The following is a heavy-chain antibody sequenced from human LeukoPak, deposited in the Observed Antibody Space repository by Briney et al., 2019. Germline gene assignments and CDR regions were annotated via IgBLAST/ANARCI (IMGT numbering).Heavy chain of an antibody. V-gene: IGHV4-38-2*02. J-gene: IGHJ6*03. CDR1: GYSISSGYY. CDR2: IYHSGST. Sequence: SETLSLTCTVSGYSISSGYYWGWIRQPPGKGLEWIGSIYHSGSTYYNPSLKSRVTISVDTSKNQFSLKLSSVTAADTAVYYCARIEYSSSPNRLYYYYYMDVWGKGTTVTVSS. CDR3: ARIEYSSSPNRLYYYYYMDV. D-gene: IGHD6-6*01.